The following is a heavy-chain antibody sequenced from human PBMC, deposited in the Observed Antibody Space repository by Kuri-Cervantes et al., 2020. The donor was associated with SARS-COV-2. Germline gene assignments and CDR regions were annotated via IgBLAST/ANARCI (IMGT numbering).Heavy chain of an antibody. V-gene: IGHV1-69*04. Sequence: SVKVSCKASGGTFSSYAISWVRQAPGQGLEWMGRIIPILGIANYAQRFQGRVTITADKSTSTAYMELSSLRSEDTAEYYCASSRGENLDYWGQGTLVTVSS. CDR2: IIPILGIA. J-gene: IGHJ4*02. CDR1: GGTFSSYA. D-gene: IGHD3-10*01. CDR3: ASSRGENLDY.